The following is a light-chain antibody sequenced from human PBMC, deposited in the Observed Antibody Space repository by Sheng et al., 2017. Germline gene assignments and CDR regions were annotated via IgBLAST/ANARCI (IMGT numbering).Light chain of an antibody. CDR1: QSISSY. J-gene: IGKJ2*01. CDR2: TAS. Sequence: DIQMTQSPSSLSASVGDRVTITCRASQSISSYLNWYQQKPGKAPNLLIYTASNLQSGVPSRFSGSGSGTDFTLTISSLQPEDFATYYCQQSYSTPPTFGQGTELEI. V-gene: IGKV1-39*01. CDR3: QQSYSTPPT.